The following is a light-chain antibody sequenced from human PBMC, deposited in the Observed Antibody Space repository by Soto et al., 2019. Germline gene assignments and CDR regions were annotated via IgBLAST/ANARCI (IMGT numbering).Light chain of an antibody. Sequence: EIVLTQSPATLSLSPGERGSLSGRASQSVSTYLAWYQQKPGQAPRLLIYGASTRATGIPARFSGSGSGTEFTLTISSLQSEDFAVYYCQQYNNWPRTFGQGTKVDIK. CDR2: GAS. CDR1: QSVSTY. CDR3: QQYNNWPRT. V-gene: IGKV3-15*01. J-gene: IGKJ1*01.